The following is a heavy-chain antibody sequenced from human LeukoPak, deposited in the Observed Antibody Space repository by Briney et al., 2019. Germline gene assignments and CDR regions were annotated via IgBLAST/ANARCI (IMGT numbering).Heavy chain of an antibody. CDR3: ARDEGYSGSYDP. D-gene: IGHD1-26*01. CDR2: ISPSGGST. J-gene: IGHJ5*02. Sequence: GASVKVSCKAFGYTFTSNYMHWVRQAPGQGPEWMGAISPSGGSTTYAQKLQGRVTMTTDTSTSTAYMELRSLRSDDTAVYYCARDEGYSGSYDPWGQGTLVTVSS. V-gene: IGHV1-46*01. CDR1: GYTFTSNY.